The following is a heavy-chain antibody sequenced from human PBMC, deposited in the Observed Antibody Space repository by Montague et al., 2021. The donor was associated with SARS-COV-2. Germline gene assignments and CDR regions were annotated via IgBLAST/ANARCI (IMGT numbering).Heavy chain of an antibody. J-gene: IGHJ4*02. CDR3: VRHPHYDGLNGPPDF. CDR1: GVSVTGYY. CDR2: VLYNGGT. Sequence: SETLSLTCTVSGVSVTGYYWSWIRQPPGKGLEWVGDVLYNGGTNYNPSLKSRVAISVDTSKNQFSLRLTSVTAADTAVYYCVRHPHYDGLNGPPDFWGQGTLVTVSS. V-gene: IGHV4-59*08. D-gene: IGHD3-9*01.